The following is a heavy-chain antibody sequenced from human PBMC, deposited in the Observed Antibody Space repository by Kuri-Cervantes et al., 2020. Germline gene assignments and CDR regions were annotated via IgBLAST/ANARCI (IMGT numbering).Heavy chain of an antibody. CDR1: GFTFRNYW. CDR3: ARGHSSGWHSYTFDI. J-gene: IGHJ3*02. V-gene: IGHV4-34*01. CDR2: INHSGSS. Sequence: ESLKISCAASGFTFRNYWMSWVRQAPGKGLEWIGEINHSGSSNYNPSLKSRVTISVDTSKNQFSLKVRSVTAADTAVYYCARGHSSGWHSYTFDIWGRGTMVTVSS. D-gene: IGHD6-25*01.